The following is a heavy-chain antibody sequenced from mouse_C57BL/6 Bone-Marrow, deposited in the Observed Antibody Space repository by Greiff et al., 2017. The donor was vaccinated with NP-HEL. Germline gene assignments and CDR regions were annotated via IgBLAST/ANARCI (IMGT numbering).Heavy chain of an antibody. CDR1: GYTFTSYW. D-gene: IGHD3-2*02. CDR3: ARELRPLYYAMDY. J-gene: IGHJ4*01. V-gene: IGHV1-64*01. Sequence: QVQLQQPGAELVKPGASVKLSCKASGYTFTSYWMHWVKQRPGQGLEWIGMIHPNSGSTNYNEKFKSKATLTVDKSSSTAYMQLSSLTSEDSAVYCCARELRPLYYAMDYWGQGTSVTVSS. CDR2: IHPNSGST.